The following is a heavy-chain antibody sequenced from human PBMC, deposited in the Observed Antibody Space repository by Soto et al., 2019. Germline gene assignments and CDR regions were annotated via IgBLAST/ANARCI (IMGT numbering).Heavy chain of an antibody. V-gene: IGHV3-9*01. J-gene: IGHJ4*02. CDR2: ISWNSGSI. D-gene: IGHD1-7*01. CDR1: GFTFDDYA. Sequence: GGSLRLSCAASGFTFDDYAMHWVRQAPGKGLEWVSGISWNSGSIGYADSVKGRFTTSRDNAKNSLYLQMNSLRAEDTALYYCAKALRVELELAVFDYWGQGTLVTVSS. CDR3: AKALRVELELAVFDY.